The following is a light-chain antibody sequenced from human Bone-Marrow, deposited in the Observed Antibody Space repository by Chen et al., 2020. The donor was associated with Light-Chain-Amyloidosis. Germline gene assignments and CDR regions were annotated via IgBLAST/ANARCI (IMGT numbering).Light chain of an antibody. CDR1: DLPTKY. J-gene: IGLJ2*01. V-gene: IGLV3-25*03. CDR2: RDT. CDR3: QSADSSGTYEVI. Sequence: SYALTHPPSVSVSPGQTARLTCSGDDLPTKYAYWYQQKPGQAPVLVIHRDTERPSGISERFSGSSSGTTATLTISGVQAEDEADYHCQSADSSGTYEVIFGGGIKLTVL.